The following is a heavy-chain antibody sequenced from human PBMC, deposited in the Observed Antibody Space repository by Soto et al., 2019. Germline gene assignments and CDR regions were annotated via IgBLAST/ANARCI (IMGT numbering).Heavy chain of an antibody. CDR2: VYHDGKT. Sequence: QVQLEESGPGLVKPSETLSLTCTVSGDYISSHYWSWIRQPPGKGLEWIVFVYHDGKTDSKPSLKSRVTISMDTSKNHISLSLTSVTAADTAVYYCARPKGIAPAVWYFDLWGRGTPVIVSS. D-gene: IGHD6-13*01. CDR3: ARPKGIAPAVWYFDL. V-gene: IGHV4-59*08. J-gene: IGHJ2*01. CDR1: GDYISSHY.